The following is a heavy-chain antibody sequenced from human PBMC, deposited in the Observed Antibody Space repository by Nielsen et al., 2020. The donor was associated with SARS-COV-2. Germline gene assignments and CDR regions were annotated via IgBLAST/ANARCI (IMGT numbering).Heavy chain of an antibody. D-gene: IGHD4-11*01. CDR1: GYPFHAYG. CDR3: ARGDYSNPNY. V-gene: IGHV1-2*06. CDR2: IDPHSGGT. Sequence: ASVKVSCKASGYPFHAYGITWVRQAPGQGPEWMGRIDPHSGGTTYAQKFQGRVTMTRDTSINTAYMELTRLRCDDTAVYYCARGDYSNPNYWGQGSLVTVSS. J-gene: IGHJ4*02.